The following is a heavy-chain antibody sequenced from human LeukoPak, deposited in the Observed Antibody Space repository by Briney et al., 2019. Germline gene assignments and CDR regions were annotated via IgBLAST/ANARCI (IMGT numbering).Heavy chain of an antibody. D-gene: IGHD6-13*01. J-gene: IGHJ3*02. CDR3: ASPSLGYSSPVDAFDI. V-gene: IGHV1-69*05. CDR2: IILIFGTA. CDR1: GGSFSICA. Sequence: GASVKLSCNASGGSFSICAISWMREPPGQGMERMGVIILIFGTANYALKFQGRVTITTDESTSTAYMELSSLRSEDTAVYYCASPSLGYSSPVDAFDIWGGGTMVTVSS.